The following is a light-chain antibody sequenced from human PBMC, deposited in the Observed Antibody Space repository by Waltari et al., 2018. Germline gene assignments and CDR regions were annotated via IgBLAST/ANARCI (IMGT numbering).Light chain of an antibody. CDR2: RNN. CDR3: AAWDDSLRGPV. J-gene: IGLJ3*02. V-gene: IGLV1-47*01. CDR1: SSNLGRNF. Sequence: QSVLTQAPSASGTPGQRVTISCSGSSSNLGRNFVFWYQLLPGMAPKRLIFRNNPRPSGVPDRFSGSKSGTSASLAISGLRSEDEADYSCAAWDDSLRGPVFGTGTKLTVL.